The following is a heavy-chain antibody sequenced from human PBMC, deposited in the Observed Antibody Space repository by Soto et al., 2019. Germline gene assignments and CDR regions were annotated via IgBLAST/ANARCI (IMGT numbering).Heavy chain of an antibody. J-gene: IGHJ3*02. V-gene: IGHV4-30-2*01. CDR3: ARTPDI. CDR1: GGSISSGGYS. CDR2: MYHSGST. Sequence: SETLSLTCAVSGGSISSGGYSWSWIRQPPGKGLELIGYMYHSGSTYYNPSLKSRVTISIDRSKNQFSLKLSSVTAADTAVYYCARTPDIWGQGRMVTVSS.